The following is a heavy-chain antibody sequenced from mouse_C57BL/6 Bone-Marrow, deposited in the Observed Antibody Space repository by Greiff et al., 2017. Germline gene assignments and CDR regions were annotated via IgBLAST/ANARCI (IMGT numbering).Heavy chain of an antibody. Sequence: VQLKQSGPELVKPGASVKMSCKASGYTFTDYNMHWVKQSHGKSLEWIGYINPNNGGTSYNQKFKGKATLTVNKSSSTAYMELRSLTSEDSAVYYCARCYYGSRRYFDVWGTGTTVTVSS. CDR2: INPNNGGT. V-gene: IGHV1-22*01. CDR1: GYTFTDYN. J-gene: IGHJ1*03. D-gene: IGHD1-1*01. CDR3: ARCYYGSRRYFDV.